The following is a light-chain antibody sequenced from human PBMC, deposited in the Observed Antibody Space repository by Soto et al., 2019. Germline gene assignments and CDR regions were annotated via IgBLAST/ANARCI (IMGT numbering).Light chain of an antibody. Sequence: IQLIRPPSSLSASVLYRVTITCRASQSISTTLNWYQHKPGKSPRLVVFTSSKLERGVPARFSGSGSGTDFTLTISSLQRDDFATYFCQQGYSRPRTFGQGTKVDIK. V-gene: IGKV1-39*01. CDR2: TSS. J-gene: IGKJ1*01. CDR1: QSISTT. CDR3: QQGYSRPRT.